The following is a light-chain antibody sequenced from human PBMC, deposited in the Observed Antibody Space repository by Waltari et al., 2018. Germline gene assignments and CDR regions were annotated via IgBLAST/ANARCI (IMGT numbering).Light chain of an antibody. CDR2: WAS. J-gene: IGKJ1*01. CDR3: QQYYSTPQT. Sequence: IVMTQSPDSLPVSLGARVTINCKSSESVLYNSNNKNYLAWYQQKPGQPPKLLIYWASTRESGVPDRFSGSGSGTDFTLTISSLQAEDVAVYYCQQYYSTPQTFGQGTKVEIK. V-gene: IGKV4-1*01. CDR1: ESVLYNSNNKNY.